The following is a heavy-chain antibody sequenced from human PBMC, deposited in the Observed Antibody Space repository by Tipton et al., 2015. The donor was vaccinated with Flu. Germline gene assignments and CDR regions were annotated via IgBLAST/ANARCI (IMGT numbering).Heavy chain of an antibody. D-gene: IGHD1-26*01. Sequence: TLSLTCTASGDSMSSFYWSWIRQPAGKGLEFIGRIYTSGTSNYNPSLKSRVTMSVDTSKNQFSLKLSSVTAADTAVYYCACRGSCYHWGQGTLVTVSS. V-gene: IGHV4-4*07. J-gene: IGHJ4*02. CDR3: ACRGSCYH. CDR2: IYTSGTS. CDR1: GDSMSSFY.